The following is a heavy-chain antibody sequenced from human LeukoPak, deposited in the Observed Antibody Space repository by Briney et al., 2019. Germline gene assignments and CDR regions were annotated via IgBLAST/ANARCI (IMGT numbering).Heavy chain of an antibody. V-gene: IGHV1-18*01. CDR3: ARDADGSGTLLDY. D-gene: IGHD3-10*01. J-gene: IGHJ4*02. CDR1: GYTFTSYG. Sequence: GASVKVSCKASGYTFTSYGISWVRQAPGQGLEWMGWINADNGNTRYAQKLQGRVTMTTDTSTTTAYMDLRSLGSDDTGVYYCARDADGSGTLLDYWGQGTLVTVSS. CDR2: INADNGNT.